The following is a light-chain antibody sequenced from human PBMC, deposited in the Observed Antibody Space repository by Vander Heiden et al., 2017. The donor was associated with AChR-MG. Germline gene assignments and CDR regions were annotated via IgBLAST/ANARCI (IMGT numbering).Light chain of an antibody. CDR1: SSNIGAGYD. CDR3: QSYDSSLSGYV. V-gene: IGLV1-40*01. Sequence: QSVLTQPPSVSGAPGPRVTISCTASSSNIGAGYDVHWFQQLPGTAPKLLIFDNNNRPSGVPDRFSGSKSGTSASLAITGLQAEDEADYYCQSYDSSLSGYVFGPGTKVTVL. CDR2: DNN. J-gene: IGLJ1*01.